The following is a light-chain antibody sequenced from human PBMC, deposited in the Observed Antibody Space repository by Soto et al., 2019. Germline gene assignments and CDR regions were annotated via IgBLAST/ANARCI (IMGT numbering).Light chain of an antibody. CDR1: QGISNF. CDR2: AAS. V-gene: IGKV1-6*01. CDR3: LQDYNYPWT. Sequence: AIQLTQSPSSLSASVVDRVTIPCLASQGISNFLAWYQQKPGKAPKLLIYAASTLQSGVPSRFSGSGSVTDFSLTISSLQPEDFATYYCLQDYNYPWTFGQGTKVDIK. J-gene: IGKJ1*01.